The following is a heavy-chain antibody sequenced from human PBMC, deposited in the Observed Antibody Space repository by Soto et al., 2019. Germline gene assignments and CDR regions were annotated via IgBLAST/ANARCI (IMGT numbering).Heavy chain of an antibody. Sequence: QVRLQESGPGLVKPSQTLSLTCNVSGVSVNSDEYYWTWIRQPPGKGLEWIGYIYYSGTTYYKSSLKSRISISLDTSKNQCSLNLNSATAADTAVYFCARGGGPYDSSGHLNYWGQGTVVTVSS. D-gene: IGHD3-22*01. CDR2: IYYSGTT. V-gene: IGHV4-30-4*01. CDR3: ARGGGPYDSSGHLNY. J-gene: IGHJ1*01. CDR1: GVSVNSDEYY.